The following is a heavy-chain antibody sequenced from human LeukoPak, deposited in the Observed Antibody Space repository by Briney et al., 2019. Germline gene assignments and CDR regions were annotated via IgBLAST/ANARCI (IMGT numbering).Heavy chain of an antibody. V-gene: IGHV3-48*01. CDR3: ASAAGPFDN. CDR1: GFTFSSYS. J-gene: IGHJ4*02. CDR2: ISSSGSTI. Sequence: PGGSLRLSCAASGFTFSSYSMNWVRQAPGKGLEWVSYISSSGSTIYYADSVKGRFTISRDNSKNTLYLQMNSLRAEDTALYYCASAAGPFDNWGQGTLVTVSS. D-gene: IGHD6-19*01.